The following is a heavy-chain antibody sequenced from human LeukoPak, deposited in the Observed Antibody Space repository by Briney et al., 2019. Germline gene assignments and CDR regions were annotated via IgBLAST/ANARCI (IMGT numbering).Heavy chain of an antibody. CDR3: AKFTYNWNDVPYFDF. D-gene: IGHD1-20*01. J-gene: IGHJ4*02. Sequence: ASVKVSCKASGYTFTDYYMHWVRQAPGQGLEWMGWINPNIGGTNYAQKFQGRVTMTRDTSISTAYMELSRLRSDDTAVYYCAKFTYNWNDVPYFDFRGQGTLVTVSS. CDR1: GYTFTDYY. CDR2: INPNIGGT. V-gene: IGHV1-2*02.